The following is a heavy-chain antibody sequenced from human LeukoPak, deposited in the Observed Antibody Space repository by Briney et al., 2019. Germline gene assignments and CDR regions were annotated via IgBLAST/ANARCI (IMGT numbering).Heavy chain of an antibody. V-gene: IGHV3-7*01. D-gene: IGHD6-6*01. CDR2: IKADGGEK. J-gene: IGHJ4*02. CDR3: ARGGAARPDF. Sequence: GGSLRLSCAASGFTFSTYWMNWFRQTPGKGLEWVAKIKADGGEKDHVASVKGRFTISRDNAKNSLYPQMNSLRVEDTAVYYCARGGAARPDFWGQGTLVTVSS. CDR1: GFTFSTYW.